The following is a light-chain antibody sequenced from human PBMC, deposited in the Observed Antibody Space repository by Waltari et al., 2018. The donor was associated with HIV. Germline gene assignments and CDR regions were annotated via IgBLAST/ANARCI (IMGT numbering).Light chain of an antibody. CDR1: EFVEIV. CDR3: QQRRAWPPT. CDR2: NGS. V-gene: IGKV3-11*01. Sequence: EIVLTQSPATLSLSPGERATISCRASEFVEIVIGWFQQKPGQPPRLVVYNGSNRAAGIPARFTGSGSGTDFTLTISGLEPEDFAVYFCQQRRAWPPTFGGGTKVELK. J-gene: IGKJ4*01.